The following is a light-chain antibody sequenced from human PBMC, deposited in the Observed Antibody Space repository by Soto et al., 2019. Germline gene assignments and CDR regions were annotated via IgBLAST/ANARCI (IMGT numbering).Light chain of an antibody. J-gene: IGKJ1*01. CDR1: QSVSSD. CDR3: QQRSDWPPT. CDR2: DAS. Sequence: EIVLTQSPATLSLSPGERATLSCRASQSVSSDLGWYQQKPGQAPRLLIYDASSRATGIPARFSGSGSGTDFTLTVSSLEPEDFAVYYWQQRSDWPPTFGQGTKVEIK. V-gene: IGKV3-11*01.